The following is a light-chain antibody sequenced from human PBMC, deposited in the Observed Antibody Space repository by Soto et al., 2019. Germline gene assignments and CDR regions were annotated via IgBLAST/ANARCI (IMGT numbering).Light chain of an antibody. J-gene: IGKJ5*01. CDR3: QQYVISVT. CDR2: AAS. Sequence: EVVMTQSPATLSVSPGETATLSCRASQSVGSNLAWYQQKPGQAPRLLIYAASNRATGIPERFSGSGSGTDFTLTIGRLEPQDSAMYYCQQYVISVTFGQGTRLEI. CDR1: QSVGSN. V-gene: IGKV3-20*01.